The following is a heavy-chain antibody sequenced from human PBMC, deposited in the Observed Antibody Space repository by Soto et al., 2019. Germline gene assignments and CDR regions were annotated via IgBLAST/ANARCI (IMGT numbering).Heavy chain of an antibody. D-gene: IGHD3-22*01. V-gene: IGHV1-69*01. J-gene: IGHJ5*02. CDR1: GGTFSSYA. Sequence: QVQLVQSGAEVKKPGSSVKVSCKASGGTFSSYAISWVRQAPGQGLEWMGGIIPICGTANYAQKFQGRVTITADESTSTPYMELSSLRSEDTDVYYYERALYPYYDISGLGNWFDPWGQGTLVTVSS. CDR2: IIPICGTA. CDR3: ERALYPYYDISGLGNWFDP.